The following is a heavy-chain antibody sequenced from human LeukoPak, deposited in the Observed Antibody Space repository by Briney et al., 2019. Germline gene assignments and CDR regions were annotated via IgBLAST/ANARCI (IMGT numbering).Heavy chain of an antibody. D-gene: IGHD3-3*01. V-gene: IGHV3-33*01. CDR2: IWYDGSNK. CDR1: GFTFSSYG. CDR3: ATSGGDFWSGYYSYGMDV. Sequence: GGSLRLSCAASGFTFSSYGMHWVRQAPGKGLEWVAVIWYDGSNKYYADSVKGRFTISRDNSKNTLYLQMNSLRAEVTAVYYCATSGGDFWSGYYSYGMDVWGQGTTVTVSS. J-gene: IGHJ6*02.